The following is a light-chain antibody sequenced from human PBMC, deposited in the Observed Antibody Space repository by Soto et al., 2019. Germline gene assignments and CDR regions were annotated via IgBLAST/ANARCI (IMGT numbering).Light chain of an antibody. CDR2: GAS. Sequence: DIVMTQSPATLSVSPGERATLSCRASQSVSSNLAWYQQKPGQAPRLLIYGASSRATGIPARFSGSGSGTDFTLTISSLQSEDFAGYYCQHYNNWPPWTFGQGTKVEIK. J-gene: IGKJ1*01. CDR3: QHYNNWPPWT. V-gene: IGKV3-15*01. CDR1: QSVSSN.